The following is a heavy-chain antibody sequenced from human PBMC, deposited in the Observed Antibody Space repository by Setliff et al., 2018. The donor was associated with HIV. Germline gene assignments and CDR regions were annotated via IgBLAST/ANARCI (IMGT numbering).Heavy chain of an antibody. CDR2: INGDGDST. CDR3: AKDYTTTFWEYNWFDL. Sequence: GGSLRLSCAASGSTFSFHAMTWVRQATGKGLEWVSGINGDGDSTYYADSVKGRFTVSRDNSKDTLTLQMNDLRAEDTGLYYCAKDYTTTFWEYNWFDLWGQGTLVTVSS. V-gene: IGHV3-23*01. D-gene: IGHD3-3*01. J-gene: IGHJ5*02. CDR1: GSTFSFHA.